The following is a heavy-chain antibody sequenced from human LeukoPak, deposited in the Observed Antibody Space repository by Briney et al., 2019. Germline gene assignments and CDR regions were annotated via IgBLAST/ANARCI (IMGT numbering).Heavy chain of an antibody. V-gene: IGHV3-23*01. CDR1: GFTLSNYA. Sequence: GGSLRLSCAASGFTLSNYALSWVRQAPGKGLEWVSIIVGSDGTTCYADSVKGRFIISRDNCKNTLYLQMNSLRAEDTAVYYCATDDVSWWGQGTLVTVSS. CDR3: ATDDVSW. D-gene: IGHD6-13*01. CDR2: IVGSDGTT. J-gene: IGHJ4*02.